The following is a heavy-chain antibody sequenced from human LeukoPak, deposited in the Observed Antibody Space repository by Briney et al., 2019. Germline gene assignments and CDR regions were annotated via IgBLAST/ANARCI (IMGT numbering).Heavy chain of an antibody. V-gene: IGHV4-39*07. D-gene: IGHD3-10*01. Sequence: SETLSLTCTVSGGSISSSSYYWGWIRQPPGKGLEWIGSIYYSGSTYYNPSLKSRVTMSVDTSKNQFSLKLSSVTAADTAVYYCAREDGAYYYYGMDVWGQGTTVTVPS. J-gene: IGHJ6*02. CDR3: AREDGAYYYYGMDV. CDR2: IYYSGST. CDR1: GGSISSSSYY.